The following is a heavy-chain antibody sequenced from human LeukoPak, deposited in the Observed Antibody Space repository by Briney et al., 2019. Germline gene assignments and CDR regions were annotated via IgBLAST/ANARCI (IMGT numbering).Heavy chain of an antibody. CDR3: ARAVYNWPYYYMDV. V-gene: IGHV4-59*01. Sequence: SETLSLTCTVSGGSISSYYWNWIRQPPGKGLEWIGYTYYSGSTNYNPSLKSRVTISVDTSKNQFSLKLSSVTAADTAVYYCARAVYNWPYYYMDVWGKGTTVTVSS. D-gene: IGHD1-20*01. J-gene: IGHJ6*03. CDR1: GGSISSYY. CDR2: TYYSGST.